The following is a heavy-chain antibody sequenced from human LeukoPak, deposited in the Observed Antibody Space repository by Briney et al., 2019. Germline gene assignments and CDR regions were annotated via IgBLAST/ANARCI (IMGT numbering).Heavy chain of an antibody. J-gene: IGHJ4*02. CDR3: ARSQGYSYGSSY. Sequence: SVKVSCKAPGGSFGRYAISWVRQAPGQGLEWMGGIVPILGTANYAQKLQGGVTITADDSTGTAYMELTSLRSADTAVYYCARSQGYSYGSSYWGQGTLVTVSS. CDR1: GGSFGRYA. V-gene: IGHV1-69*13. D-gene: IGHD5-18*01. CDR2: IVPILGTA.